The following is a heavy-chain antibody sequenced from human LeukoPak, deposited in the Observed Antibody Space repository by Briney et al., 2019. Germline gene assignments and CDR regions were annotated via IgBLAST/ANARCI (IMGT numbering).Heavy chain of an antibody. CDR2: INHSGST. CDR3: ARGGIFTMIPGRPAFDP. Sequence: SETLSLTCAVYGGSFSGCYWSWIRQPPGKGLEWIGEINHSGSTNYNPSLKSRVTISVDTSKNQFSLKLSSVTAADTAVYYCARGGIFTMIPGRPAFDPWGQGTLVTVSS. J-gene: IGHJ5*02. D-gene: IGHD3-22*01. V-gene: IGHV4-34*01. CDR1: GGSFSGCY.